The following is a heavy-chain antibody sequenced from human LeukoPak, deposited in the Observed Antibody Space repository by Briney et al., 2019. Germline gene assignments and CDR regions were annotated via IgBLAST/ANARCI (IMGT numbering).Heavy chain of an antibody. CDR3: AKIRQVYCSSTACYAFDY. D-gene: IGHD2-2*01. J-gene: IGHJ4*02. V-gene: IGHV3-23*01. CDR1: GFTFSGYG. CDR2: ISATGGRT. Sequence: GGSLRLSCAASGFTFSGYGMHWVRQAPGKGLEWDSTISATGGRTDYTDSVKGRFTISRDSSKNTVYLQMNSLRGEDTAIYYCAKIRQVYCSSTACYAFDYWGQGTLVTVSS.